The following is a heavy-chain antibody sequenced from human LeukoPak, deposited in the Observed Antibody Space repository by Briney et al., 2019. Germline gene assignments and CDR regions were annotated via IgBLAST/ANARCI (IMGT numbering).Heavy chain of an antibody. CDR3: ARGPRTIVGATGIDY. Sequence: PSETLSLTCTVSGDSINIHYWSWIRQPAGKGLEWIGRVHNSGNTNYNPSLKSRVTMSVDTSKNQFSLRLTSVTAADTAVYFCARGPRTIVGATGIDYWGQGTLVTVSS. CDR2: VHNSGNT. CDR1: GDSINIHY. D-gene: IGHD1-26*01. V-gene: IGHV4-4*07. J-gene: IGHJ4*02.